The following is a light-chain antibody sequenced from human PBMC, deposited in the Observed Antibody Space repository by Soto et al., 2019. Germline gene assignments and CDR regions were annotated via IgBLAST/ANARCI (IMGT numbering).Light chain of an antibody. CDR3: QQYGSSPWT. CDR2: GAS. J-gene: IGKJ1*01. CDR1: QSVSSSY. V-gene: IGKV3-20*01. Sequence: EIILTQSPDTLSLSPGERATLSCRASQSVSSSYLAWYQQKPGQAPRLLIYGASSRATGIPDRFSGSGSGTDFTLTISRLEPEDFAVYYCQQYGSSPWTFGQGTKGDIK.